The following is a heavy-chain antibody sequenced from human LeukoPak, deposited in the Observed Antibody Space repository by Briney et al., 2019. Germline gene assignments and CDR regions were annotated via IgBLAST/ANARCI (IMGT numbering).Heavy chain of an antibody. CDR3: ARHAGYYYDSSGYSNWFDP. CDR1: GGSISSSSYC. CDR2: IYYSGST. V-gene: IGHV4-39*01. J-gene: IGHJ5*02. Sequence: SQTRSLTCTVSGGSISSSSYCWGWIRQPPGKGLEWIGSIYYSGSTYYNPSLKRRFTRSVDTAKTKFCLKRSAVTAVDTAVYYCARHAGYYYDSSGYSNWFDPWGKGTLVTVSS. D-gene: IGHD3-22*01.